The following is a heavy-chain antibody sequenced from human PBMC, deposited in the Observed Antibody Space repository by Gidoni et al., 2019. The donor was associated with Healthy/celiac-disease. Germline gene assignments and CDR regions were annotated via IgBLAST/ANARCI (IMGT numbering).Heavy chain of an antibody. CDR1: GFTFSRYG. J-gene: IGHJ4*02. CDR2: IWYDGSNK. D-gene: IGHD2-2*03. Sequence: QVQLVESGGGVVQPGRSLRLSCAASGFTFSRYGMHWVRQAPGKGLEWVAVIWYDGSNKYYADSVKGRFTISRDNSKNTLYLQMNSLRAEDTAVYYCARDGSVATKYYFDYWGQGTLVTVSS. CDR3: ARDGSVATKYYFDY. V-gene: IGHV3-33*01.